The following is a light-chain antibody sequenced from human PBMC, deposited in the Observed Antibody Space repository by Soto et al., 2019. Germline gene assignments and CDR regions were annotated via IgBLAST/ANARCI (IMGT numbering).Light chain of an antibody. V-gene: IGKV1-5*03. CDR2: KAS. CDR1: QSISSR. Sequence: DIQMTQSPSTLSASVGDRVTITCRASQSISSRLAWYQQKPGKAPKVLIYKASSLESGVPSRFSGSGSGTEFTLTISSLQPDDFATYYCQQYKSYSWTFGQGTKVDIK. CDR3: QQYKSYSWT. J-gene: IGKJ1*01.